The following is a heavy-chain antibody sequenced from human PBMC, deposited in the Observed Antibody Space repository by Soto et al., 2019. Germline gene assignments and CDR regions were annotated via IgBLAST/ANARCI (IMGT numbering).Heavy chain of an antibody. CDR1: GFTFSSYA. J-gene: IGHJ1*01. CDR3: AKPIDSSGYYWYFQH. D-gene: IGHD3-22*01. V-gene: IGHV3-23*01. CDR2: ISGSGGST. Sequence: GGSLRLSCASSGFTFSSYAMSCFRQAPGKGLEWVSAISGSGGSTYYADSVKGRFTISRDNSKNTLYLQMNSLRAEDTAVYYCAKPIDSSGYYWYFQHWGQGTLVTVSS.